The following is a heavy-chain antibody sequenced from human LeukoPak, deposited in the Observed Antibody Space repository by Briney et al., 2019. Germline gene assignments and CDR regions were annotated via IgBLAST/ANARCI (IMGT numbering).Heavy chain of an antibody. CDR2: INPNSGGT. V-gene: IGHV1-2*02. Sequence: ASVKVSCEASGYTFTAYYMHWVRQAPGQGLEWMGWINPNSGGTNYAQKFQGRVTMTRDTSISTAYMELSRLRSDDTAVYYCARDYYDSSGFGAFDIWGQGTMVTVSS. D-gene: IGHD3-22*01. CDR3: ARDYYDSSGFGAFDI. J-gene: IGHJ3*02. CDR1: GYTFTAYY.